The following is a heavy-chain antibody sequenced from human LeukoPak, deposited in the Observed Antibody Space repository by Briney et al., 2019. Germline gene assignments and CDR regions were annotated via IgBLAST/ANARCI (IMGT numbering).Heavy chain of an antibody. Sequence: PGGSLRLSCAASGFTFSNYWMSWVRQAPGRGLEWVANINQAGSEKYYVGSVKGRFTIPRDNARNSLYLQMNSLRAEDTAVYYCARDKSYGDSSDYWGQGTLVTVSS. D-gene: IGHD2-21*02. CDR1: GFTFSNYW. V-gene: IGHV3-7*01. CDR2: INQAGSEK. CDR3: ARDKSYGDSSDY. J-gene: IGHJ4*02.